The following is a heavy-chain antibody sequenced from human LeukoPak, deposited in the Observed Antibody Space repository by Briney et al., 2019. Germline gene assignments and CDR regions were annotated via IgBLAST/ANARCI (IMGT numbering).Heavy chain of an antibody. J-gene: IGHJ5*02. CDR3: AREVVVAGMDWFDP. Sequence: ETLSLACTVSGGSISSYYWSWIRQPPGKGLEWIGYIYYSGSTNYNPSLKSRVTISVDTSKNQFSLKVTSVTAADTAVYYCAREVVVAGMDWFDPWGQGTLVTVSS. D-gene: IGHD2-15*01. CDR1: GGSISSYY. CDR2: IYYSGST. V-gene: IGHV4-59*12.